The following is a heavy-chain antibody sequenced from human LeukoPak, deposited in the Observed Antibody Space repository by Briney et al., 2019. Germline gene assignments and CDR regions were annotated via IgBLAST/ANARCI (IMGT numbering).Heavy chain of an antibody. J-gene: IGHJ4*02. Sequence: PGGSLRLSCAASGFTFRSYSMNWVRQAPGKGLEWVSSINSRGNDNYYAESVKGRFTISRDNAKNSLYLQMNNLRVEDTAVYYCAREGSIVPHQDLDCWGQGSLVTVSS. V-gene: IGHV3-21*01. CDR2: INSRGNDN. CDR1: GFTFRSYS. D-gene: IGHD2-21*01. CDR3: AREGSIVPHQDLDC.